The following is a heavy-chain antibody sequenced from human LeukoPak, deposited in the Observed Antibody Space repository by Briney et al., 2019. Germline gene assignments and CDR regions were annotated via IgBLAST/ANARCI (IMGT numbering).Heavy chain of an antibody. J-gene: IGHJ4*02. Sequence: GGSLRRSCAASGFTFSSYEMNWVRQAPGRGLEWVSYIGNTGRTIYYADSVQGRFTISRDNAKNSLYLQMNSLRAEDTAIYYCVRGDRYFFDFWGQGTLVTVSS. CDR1: GFTFSSYE. D-gene: IGHD1-14*01. CDR3: VRGDRYFFDF. CDR2: IGNTGRTI. V-gene: IGHV3-48*03.